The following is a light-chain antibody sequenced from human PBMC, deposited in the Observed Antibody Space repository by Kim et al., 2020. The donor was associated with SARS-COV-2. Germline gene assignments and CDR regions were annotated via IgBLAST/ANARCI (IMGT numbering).Light chain of an antibody. CDR2: DVS. CDR3: SSYTSSSTRV. J-gene: IGLJ3*02. Sequence: GQSITISCTGTSSDVGGYNYVSWYQQHPGKAPKLMIYDVSNRPSGVSSRFSGSKSGNTASLTISGLQAEDEADYYCSSYTSSSTRVFGGGTKLTVL. V-gene: IGLV2-14*03. CDR1: SSDVGGYNY.